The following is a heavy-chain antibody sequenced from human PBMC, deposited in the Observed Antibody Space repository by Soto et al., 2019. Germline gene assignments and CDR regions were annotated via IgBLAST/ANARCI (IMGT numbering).Heavy chain of an antibody. J-gene: IGHJ4*02. Sequence: SETLSLTCTVSGGSISSGGYSWSWIRQPPGKGLEWIGYIYHSGSAYYNPSLESRVSMSVDRSRNQFSLKLNSVSAADTAVYYCGSTPATEIYYFDYWGQGTLVTVSS. V-gene: IGHV4-30-2*01. CDR3: GSTPATEIYYFDY. CDR2: IYHSGSA. CDR1: GGSISSGGYS. D-gene: IGHD2-2*01.